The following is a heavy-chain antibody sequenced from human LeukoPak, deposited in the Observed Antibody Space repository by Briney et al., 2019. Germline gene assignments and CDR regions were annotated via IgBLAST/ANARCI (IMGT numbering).Heavy chain of an antibody. V-gene: IGHV4-34*01. CDR3: ARGIQPNYDILTGFDY. D-gene: IGHD3-9*01. CDR2: INHSGST. CDR1: GGSIGSYY. Sequence: SETLSLTCTVSGGSIGSYYWSWIRQPPGKGLEWIGEINHSGSTNYNPSLKSRVTISVDTSKNQFSLKLSSVTAADTAVYYCARGIQPNYDILTGFDYWGQGTLVTVSS. J-gene: IGHJ4*02.